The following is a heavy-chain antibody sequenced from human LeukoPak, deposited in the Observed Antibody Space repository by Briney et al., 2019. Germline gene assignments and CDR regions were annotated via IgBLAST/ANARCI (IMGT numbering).Heavy chain of an antibody. Sequence: GESLKISCKGSEYSFTNYWIGWVRQMPGKGPEWMGIIYPGDSDTRYSPSFQGQVTISVDKSISTAYLQWSSLKASDTAMYYCARRDLRRGNGAFDIWGQGTMVTVSS. CDR3: ARRDLRRGNGAFDI. CDR2: IYPGDSDT. J-gene: IGHJ3*02. D-gene: IGHD4-23*01. V-gene: IGHV5-51*01. CDR1: EYSFTNYW.